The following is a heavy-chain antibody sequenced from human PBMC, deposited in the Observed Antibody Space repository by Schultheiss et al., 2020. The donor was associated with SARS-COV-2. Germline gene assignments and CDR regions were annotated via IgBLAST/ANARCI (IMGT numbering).Heavy chain of an antibody. D-gene: IGHD1-26*01. V-gene: IGHV3-66*01. CDR3: AGTLKVGKKNYYGMDV. CDR2: IYSGGST. Sequence: GGSLRLSCAASGFTFSSYDMHWVRQAPGKGLEWVSVIYSGGSTYYADSVKGRFTISRDNSKNTLYLQMNSLRAEDTAVYYCAGTLKVGKKNYYGMDVWGQGTTVTVSS. CDR1: GFTFSSYD. J-gene: IGHJ6*02.